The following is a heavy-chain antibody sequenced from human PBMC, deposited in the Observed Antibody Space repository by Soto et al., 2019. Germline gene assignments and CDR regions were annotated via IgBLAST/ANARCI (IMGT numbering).Heavy chain of an antibody. CDR1: GFTFSSYS. CDR3: ARGYSSGFLGRFDP. J-gene: IGHJ5*02. V-gene: IGHV3-21*01. Sequence: GESLKISCAASGFTFSSYSMNWVRQAPGKGLEWVSSISSSSSYIYYADSVKGRFTISRDNAKNSLYLQMNSLRAEDTAVYYCARGYSSGFLGRFDPWGQGTLVTVSS. D-gene: IGHD6-19*01. CDR2: ISSSSSYI.